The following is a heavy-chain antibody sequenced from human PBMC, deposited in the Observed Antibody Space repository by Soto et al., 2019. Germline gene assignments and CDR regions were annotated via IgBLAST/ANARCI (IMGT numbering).Heavy chain of an antibody. J-gene: IGHJ4*02. V-gene: IGHV4-59*01. D-gene: IGHD3-10*01. CDR3: VSYDRQSGRYALDY. CDR2: VYYDGST. CDR1: GDSLSYYY. Sequence: SETLSLTCTVSGDSLSYYYWSWIRQPPGKGLERIGYVYYDGSTNYNPSLESRVTMSIDTSKNQFSLKLSSVIAADTAVYYCVSYDRQSGRYALDYWGQGTLVTVSS.